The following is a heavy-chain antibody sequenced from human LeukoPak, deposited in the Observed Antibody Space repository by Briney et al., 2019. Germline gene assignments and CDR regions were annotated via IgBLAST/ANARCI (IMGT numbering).Heavy chain of an antibody. J-gene: IGHJ4*02. CDR2: IYTSGST. Sequence: SQTLSLTCTVSGGSISSYYWSWIRQPAGKGLEWIGRIYTSGSTNYNPSLKSRVTMPVDTSKNQFSLKLSSVTAADTAVYYCARDVPATIFGVVILDYFDYWGQGTLVTVSS. CDR3: ARDVPATIFGVVILDYFDY. D-gene: IGHD3-3*01. V-gene: IGHV4-4*07. CDR1: GGSISSYY.